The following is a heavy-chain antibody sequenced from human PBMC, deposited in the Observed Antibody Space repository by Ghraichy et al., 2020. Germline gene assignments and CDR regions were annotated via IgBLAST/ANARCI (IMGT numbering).Heavy chain of an antibody. D-gene: IGHD3-10*01. CDR3: ARDSGPRGSGSYNAWWYYYGMDV. CDR2: ISAYNGNT. J-gene: IGHJ6*02. V-gene: IGHV1-18*01. CDR1: GYTFTSYG. Sequence: ASVKVSCKASGYTFTSYGISWVRQAPGQGLEWMGWISAYNGNTNYAQKLQGRVTMTTDTSTSTAYMELRSLRSDDTAVYYCARDSGPRGSGSYNAWWYYYGMDVWGQGTTVTVSS.